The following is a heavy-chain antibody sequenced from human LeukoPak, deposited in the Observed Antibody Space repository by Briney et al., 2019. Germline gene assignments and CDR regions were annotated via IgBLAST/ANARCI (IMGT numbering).Heavy chain of an antibody. D-gene: IGHD3-16*01. J-gene: IGHJ4*02. V-gene: IGHV1-2*02. CDR2: INPNSGDT. CDR1: GYIFTGYY. Sequence: ASVKVSCKASGYIFTGYYMHWVRQAPGQGLEWMGWINPNSGDTNYAQKFQGRATMTRDTSISTAYMELSRLRSEDTAVYYCARVRYRLAETYIDYWGQGTLVTVSS. CDR3: ARVRYRLAETYIDY.